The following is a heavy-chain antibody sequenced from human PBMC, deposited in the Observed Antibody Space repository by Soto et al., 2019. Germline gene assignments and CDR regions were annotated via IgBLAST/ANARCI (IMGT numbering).Heavy chain of an antibody. CDR2: MIPIFGTA. CDR1: AGTFSSYA. J-gene: IGHJ6*02. CDR3: AIGRRYDILSGYYGSYRMGV. V-gene: IGHV1-69*13. D-gene: IGHD3-9*01. Sequence: SVKVSCKASAGTFSSYAISWVRQAPGQGLEWMGGMIPIFGTANCAQNLPGRVTITVDESTSTFYMELIGLRSDDTAVDYXAIGRRYDILSGYYGSYRMGVRGQRNTVTVSS.